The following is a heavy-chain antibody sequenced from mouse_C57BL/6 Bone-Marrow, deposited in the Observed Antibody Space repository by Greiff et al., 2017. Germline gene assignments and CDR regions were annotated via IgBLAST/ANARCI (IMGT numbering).Heavy chain of an antibody. CDR3: ASSWYGNYFAWFAY. J-gene: IGHJ3*01. V-gene: IGHV1-19*01. CDR2: INPYNGGT. Sequence: VQLKQSGPALVKPGASVKMSCKASGYIFTDYYMNWVKQSHGKSLEWIGVINPYNGGTSYNQKFKGKATLTVDKSSSTAYMELSSLASEDSAVYYCASSWYGNYFAWFAYWSRGTLDTVSA. CDR1: GYIFTDYY. D-gene: IGHD2-10*02.